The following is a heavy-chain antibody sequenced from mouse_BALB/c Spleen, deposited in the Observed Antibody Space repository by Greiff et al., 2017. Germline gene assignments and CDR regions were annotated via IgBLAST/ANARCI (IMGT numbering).Heavy chain of an antibody. CDR3: AREELGLDY. CDR2: INPSNGRT. D-gene: IGHD4-1*01. CDR1: GYTFTSYW. V-gene: IGHV1S81*02. J-gene: IGHJ2*01. Sequence: VQLQQPGAELVKPGASVKLSCKASGYTFTSYWMHWVKQRPGQGLEWIGEINPSNGRTNYNEKFKSKATLTVDKSSSTAYMQLSSLTSEDSAVYYCAREELGLDYWGQGTTLTVSS.